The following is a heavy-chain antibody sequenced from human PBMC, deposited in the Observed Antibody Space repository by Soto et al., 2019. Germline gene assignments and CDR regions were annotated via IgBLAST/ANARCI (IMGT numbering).Heavy chain of an antibody. CDR3: TKDLSIVVGPAAMIHGFDP. J-gene: IGHJ5*02. V-gene: IGHV3-23*01. CDR1: GFTFSSYA. Sequence: PGGSLRLSCAASGFTFSSYAMSWVRQAPGKGLEWVSAISGSGGSTYYADSVKGRFTISRDNSKNTLYLQMNSLRAEDTAVYYCTKDLSIVVGPAAMIHGFDPWGQGTLVTVSS. D-gene: IGHD2-2*01. CDR2: ISGSGGST.